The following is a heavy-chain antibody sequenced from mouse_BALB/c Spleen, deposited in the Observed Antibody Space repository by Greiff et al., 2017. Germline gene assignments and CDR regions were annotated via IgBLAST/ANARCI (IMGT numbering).Heavy chain of an antibody. V-gene: IGHV1-55*01. Sequence: QVQLQQPGAELVKPGTSVKLSCKASGYNFTSYWINWVKLRPGQGLEWIGDIYPGSGSTNYNEKFKSKATLTVDTSSSTAYMQLSSLASEDSALYYCARYGNYEAMDYWGQGTSVTVSS. J-gene: IGHJ4*01. CDR2: IYPGSGST. CDR3: ARYGNYEAMDY. CDR1: GYNFTSYW. D-gene: IGHD2-1*01.